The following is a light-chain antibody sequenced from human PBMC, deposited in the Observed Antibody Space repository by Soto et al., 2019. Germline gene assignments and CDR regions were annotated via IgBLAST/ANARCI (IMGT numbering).Light chain of an antibody. CDR1: SASIGSNP. Sequence: QSVLTQPPSASGTPGQRVAISCSGGSASIGSNPVNWYLHLPGTAPKLLIYSDNQRPSGVPDRFSGSRSGTSASLTISGLPSEDEADYFCSAWDDSIYGPVFGGGPKLTVL. J-gene: IGLJ2*01. V-gene: IGLV1-44*01. CDR2: SDN. CDR3: SAWDDSIYGPV.